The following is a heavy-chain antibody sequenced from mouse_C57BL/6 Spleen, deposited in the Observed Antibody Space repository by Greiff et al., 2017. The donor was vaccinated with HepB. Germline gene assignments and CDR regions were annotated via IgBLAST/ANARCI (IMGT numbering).Heavy chain of an antibody. D-gene: IGHD1-1*01. J-gene: IGHJ2*01. CDR3: ARQDYYGSSYYYFDY. Sequence: DVQLVESGGGLVKPGGSLKLSCAASGFTFSDYGMHWVRQAPEKGLEWVAYISSGSSTIYYADTVKGRFTISRDNAKNTLFLHMTSLRSEDTAMYYCARQDYYGSSYYYFDYWGQGTTLTVSS. V-gene: IGHV5-17*01. CDR2: ISSGSSTI. CDR1: GFTFSDYG.